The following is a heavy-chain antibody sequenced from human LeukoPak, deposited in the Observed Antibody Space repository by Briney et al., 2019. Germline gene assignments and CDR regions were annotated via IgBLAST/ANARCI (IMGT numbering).Heavy chain of an antibody. V-gene: IGHV1-69*01. D-gene: IGHD1-26*01. Sequence: GSSVKVSCKASGDTFSSYAISGVRQAPGQGLEWMGGIIPIFGTANYAQKFQGRVTVTADESTSTAYMELSSLRSEDTAVYYCASLPLPSQNSGSYEKATSGGDWGQGTLVTVSS. CDR3: ASLPLPSQNSGSYEKATSGGD. CDR1: GDTFSSYA. J-gene: IGHJ4*02. CDR2: IIPIFGTA.